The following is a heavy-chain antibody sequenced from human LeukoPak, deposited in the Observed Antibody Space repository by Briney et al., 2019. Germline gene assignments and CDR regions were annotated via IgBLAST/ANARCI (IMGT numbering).Heavy chain of an antibody. CDR2: IYYSGST. V-gene: IGHV4-59*08. D-gene: IGHD2-2*01. CDR1: GGSISSYY. J-gene: IGHJ5*02. Sequence: SETLSLTCTVSGGSISSYYWSWIRQPPGKGLEWIGYIYYSGSTNYNPSLKSRVTVSIDTSKNQFSLKLSSVTAADTALYYCARHVPLPPFEPWGQGTLVTVSS. CDR3: ARHVPLPPFEP.